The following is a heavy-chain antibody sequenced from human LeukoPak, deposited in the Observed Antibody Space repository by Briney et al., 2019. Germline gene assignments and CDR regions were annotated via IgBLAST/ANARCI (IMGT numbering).Heavy chain of an antibody. CDR2: INPNSGGT. J-gene: IGHJ5*02. Sequence: ASVKVSCKASGYTFTGYYMHWVRQAPGQGLEWMGWINPNSGGTNYAQKFQGRVTMTRDTSISTAYMELSSLRSEDTAVYYCARKKGVVVVPAAYGPKYNWFDPWGQGTLVTVSS. D-gene: IGHD2-2*01. CDR1: GYTFTGYY. V-gene: IGHV1-2*02. CDR3: ARKKGVVVVPAAYGPKYNWFDP.